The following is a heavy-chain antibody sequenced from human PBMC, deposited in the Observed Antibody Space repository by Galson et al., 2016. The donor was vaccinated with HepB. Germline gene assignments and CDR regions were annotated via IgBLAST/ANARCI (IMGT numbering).Heavy chain of an antibody. CDR3: ARDGRELVSHDYYSYMDV. D-gene: IGHD1-7*01. CDR1: GFTFSIYS. Sequence: SLRLSCAASGFTFSIYSMNWVRQAPGKGLEWVSSISSSSTCIYYADSVNGRFTISRDNAKKSLFLQMNSLRAEDTAVYYCARDGRELVSHDYYSYMDVWGQGTTVTVSS. V-gene: IGHV3-21*01. CDR2: ISSSSTCI. J-gene: IGHJ6*02.